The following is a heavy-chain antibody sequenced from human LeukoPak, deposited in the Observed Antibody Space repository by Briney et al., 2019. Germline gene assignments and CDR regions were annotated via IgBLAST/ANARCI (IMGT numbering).Heavy chain of an antibody. CDR2: FNPEDGEK. CDR3: ATDPVGYCSSDSCYSVDY. V-gene: IGHV1-24*01. Sequence: VASVKVSCKVSGYTLTELSIHWVRQAPGKGREWMGGFNPEDGEKIYVQKFQGTVTMTEDTSIDTAYMELSSLRSEDTDMYYCATDPVGYCSSDSCYSVDYWGQGTLVTVSS. CDR1: GYTLTELS. J-gene: IGHJ4*02. D-gene: IGHD2-15*01.